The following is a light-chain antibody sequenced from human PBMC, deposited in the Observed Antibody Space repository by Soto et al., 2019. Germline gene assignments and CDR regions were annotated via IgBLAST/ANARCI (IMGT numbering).Light chain of an antibody. V-gene: IGKV3-15*01. J-gene: IGKJ3*01. CDR1: QSVSNY. Sequence: EIVMTQSPATLSVSPGERATLSCRASQSVSNYVAWYQQKPGQAPRLLVYRASTRATGIPPRFSGTGSGTEFTLTIGSLQAEDFAVYYCQQYIDRPPTFGPGTIVDTK. CDR3: QQYIDRPPT. CDR2: RAS.